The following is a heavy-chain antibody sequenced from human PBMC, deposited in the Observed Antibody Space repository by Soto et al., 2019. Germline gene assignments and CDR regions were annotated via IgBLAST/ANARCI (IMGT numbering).Heavy chain of an antibody. D-gene: IGHD3-16*02. CDR1: GFTFSSYA. Sequence: VGSLRLSCAASGFTFSSYAMSWVRQAPGKGLEWVSAISGSGGSTYYADSVKGRFTISRDNSKNTLYLQMNSLRAEDTAVYYCAKGHTLGELSPFDYWGQGTLVTVSS. CDR3: AKGHTLGELSPFDY. J-gene: IGHJ4*02. CDR2: ISGSGGST. V-gene: IGHV3-23*01.